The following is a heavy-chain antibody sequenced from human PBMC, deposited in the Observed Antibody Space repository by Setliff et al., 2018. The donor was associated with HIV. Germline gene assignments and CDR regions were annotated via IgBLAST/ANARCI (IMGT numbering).Heavy chain of an antibody. Sequence: TCTVSGGSISSYYWNWIRQPAGKGLEWIGRIYTSGSTNYNPSLKSRVTMSVDNSKKTLYLQVNRLRAEDTAVYYCAMSPYSSGLFDYWGQGTLVTVSS. CDR3: AMSPYSSGLFDY. D-gene: IGHD6-19*01. V-gene: IGHV4-4*07. CDR2: IYTSGST. J-gene: IGHJ4*02. CDR1: GGSISSYY.